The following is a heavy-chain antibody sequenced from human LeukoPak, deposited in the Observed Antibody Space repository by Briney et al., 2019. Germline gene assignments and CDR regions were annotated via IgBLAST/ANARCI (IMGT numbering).Heavy chain of an antibody. J-gene: IGHJ3*02. D-gene: IGHD6-13*01. Sequence: GGSLRLSCATSGFIFSSYAMSWVRQAPGRGLEWVSSISGSGGSIYYADSVKGRFTISRDNSKNTLYLQMNSLRAEDTAVYYCAKDPPHSSSWPNDAFDIWGQGTMVTVSS. CDR3: AKDPPHSSSWPNDAFDI. CDR1: GFIFSSYA. CDR2: ISGSGGSI. V-gene: IGHV3-23*01.